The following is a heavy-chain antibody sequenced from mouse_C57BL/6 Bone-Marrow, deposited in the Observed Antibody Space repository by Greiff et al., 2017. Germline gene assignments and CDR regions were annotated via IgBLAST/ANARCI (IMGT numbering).Heavy chain of an antibody. CDR2: IWSDGST. Sequence: QVQLQQSGPGLVAPSQSLSITCTVSGFSLTSYGVHWVRQPPGKGLEWLVVIWSDGSTTYNSALKSRLSISKDNSKSQVFLKMNSLQTDDTAMYYCARHGPITTVDAMDYWGQGTSVTVSA. V-gene: IGHV2-6-1*01. D-gene: IGHD1-1*01. J-gene: IGHJ4*01. CDR3: ARHGPITTVDAMDY. CDR1: GFSLTSYG.